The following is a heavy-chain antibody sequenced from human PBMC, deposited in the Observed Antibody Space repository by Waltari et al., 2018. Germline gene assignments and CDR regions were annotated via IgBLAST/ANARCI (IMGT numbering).Heavy chain of an antibody. CDR1: GGSISSSSYY. CDR3: AREILTGTYDY. V-gene: IGHV4-39*07. J-gene: IGHJ4*02. CDR2: IYYSGST. D-gene: IGHD3-10*01. Sequence: LSLTCTVSGGSISSSSYYWGWIRQPPGKGLEWIGSIYYSGSTYYNPSLKSRVTISVDTSKNQFSLKLSSVTAADTAVYYCAREILTGTYDYWGQGTLVTVSS.